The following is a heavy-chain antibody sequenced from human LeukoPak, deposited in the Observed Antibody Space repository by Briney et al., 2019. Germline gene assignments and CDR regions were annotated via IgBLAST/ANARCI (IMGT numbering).Heavy chain of an antibody. Sequence: SETLSLTCTVAGDSMNYYYGNWSRQPAGKEREWRGYIYYSGSTNYNPALKSRVTIKIDTSKTKFYLKLSSVTAADTALYYCARVAVTKSCCWFDPWGKGTLVTVSS. V-gene: IGHV4-59*01. CDR3: ARVAVTKSCCWFDP. CDR2: IYYSGST. D-gene: IGHD2-8*01. CDR1: GDSMNYYY. J-gene: IGHJ5*02.